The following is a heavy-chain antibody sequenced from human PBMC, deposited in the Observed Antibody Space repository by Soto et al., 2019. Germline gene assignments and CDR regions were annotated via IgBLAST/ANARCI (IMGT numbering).Heavy chain of an antibody. J-gene: IGHJ6*02. CDR1: GYTFTGFY. D-gene: IGHD6-25*01. CDR2: INPDSGGT. Sequence: QVQLVQSGAEVKKPGASVKVSCKASGYTFTGFYIHWVRQAPGQGLEWMGCINPDSGGTNYAQKFQAWVTMTRDTSISTAYTELSTLSSDDTAVYYGARLHLQRPYYYYGTDVWCQGPTVTVS. V-gene: IGHV1-2*04. CDR3: ARLHLQRPYYYYGTDV.